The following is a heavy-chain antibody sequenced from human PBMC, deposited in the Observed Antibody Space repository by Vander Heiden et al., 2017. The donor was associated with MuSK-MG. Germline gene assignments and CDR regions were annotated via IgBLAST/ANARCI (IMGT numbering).Heavy chain of an antibody. CDR2: IDWNGGNI. J-gene: IGHJ5*02. Sequence: EVQLVESGGSVVRPGGSLRLSCAASGFTFDDYGMSWVRQAPGKGLEWVSGIDWNGGNIGYADSVKGRFTISRDNAKNSLYLQMNSLRAEDTALYHCARLTGYCSGGSCYSWFDPWGQGTRVTVSS. CDR1: GFTFDDYG. D-gene: IGHD2-15*01. CDR3: ARLTGYCSGGSCYSWFDP. V-gene: IGHV3-20*01.